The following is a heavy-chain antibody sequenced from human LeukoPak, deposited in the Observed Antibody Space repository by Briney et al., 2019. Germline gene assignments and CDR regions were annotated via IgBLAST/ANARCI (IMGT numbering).Heavy chain of an antibody. J-gene: IGHJ4*02. Sequence: SETLSLTCTVSGGSISSYYWSWIRQPAGKGLEWIGRIYTSGSTNYNPSLKSRVTMSVDTSKNQFSLKLSSVTAADTAVYYCARAKWVTSATYYFDYWGQGNLVTVSS. CDR1: GGSISSYY. CDR3: ARAKWVTSATYYFDY. D-gene: IGHD4-23*01. CDR2: IYTSGST. V-gene: IGHV4-4*07.